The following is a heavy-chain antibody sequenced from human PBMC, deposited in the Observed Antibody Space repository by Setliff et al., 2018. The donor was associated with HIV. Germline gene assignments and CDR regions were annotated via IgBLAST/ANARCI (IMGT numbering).Heavy chain of an antibody. V-gene: IGHV3-21*01. CDR3: ARGGVPPYYNFWSGYRPDAFDI. J-gene: IGHJ3*02. CDR2: ISSSSSYI. D-gene: IGHD3-3*01. CDR1: GFTFSSYS. Sequence: GGSLRLSCAASGFTFSSYSMNWVRQAPGKGLEWVSSISSSSSYIYYADSVKGRFTISRDNAKNSLYLQMNSLRAEDTAVYYCARGGVPPYYNFWSGYRPDAFDIWGQGTMVTVSS.